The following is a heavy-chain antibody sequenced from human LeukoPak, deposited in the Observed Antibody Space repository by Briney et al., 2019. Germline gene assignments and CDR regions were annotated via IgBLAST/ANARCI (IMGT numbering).Heavy chain of an antibody. CDR2: INPNSGGT. D-gene: IGHD2-2*02. CDR1: GYTFIGYY. J-gene: IGHJ4*02. V-gene: IGHV1-2*02. Sequence: ASVKVSCKASGYTFIGYYIHWVRQAPGQGLEWMGWINPNSGGTNYAQNFQGRVTMTRDTSINTAYMELSTLTSDDTAVYYCAKEAAGGVVPAAIRYFDYWGQGTLVTVSS. CDR3: AKEAAGGVVPAAIRYFDY.